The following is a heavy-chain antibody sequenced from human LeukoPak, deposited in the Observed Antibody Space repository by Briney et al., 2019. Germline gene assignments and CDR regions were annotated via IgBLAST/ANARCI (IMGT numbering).Heavy chain of an antibody. V-gene: IGHV1-24*01. CDR1: GYTLTELS. J-gene: IGHJ4*02. CDR3: ATDLHSSSWYYSDY. D-gene: IGHD6-13*01. CDR2: FDPEDGET. Sequence: ASVKVSCKVSGYTLTELSMHWVRQAPGKGLEWMGGFDPEDGETIYAQKFQGRVTMTEDTSTDTAYMELSSLRSEDTAVYYCATDLHSSSWYYSDYWGQGTLVTVSS.